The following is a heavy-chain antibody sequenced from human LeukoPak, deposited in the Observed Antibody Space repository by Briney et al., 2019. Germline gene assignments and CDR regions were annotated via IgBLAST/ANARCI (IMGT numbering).Heavy chain of an antibody. J-gene: IGHJ4*02. CDR1: GYTFTSYD. Sequence: GASVKVSCKASGYTFTSYDINWVRQATGQGLEWMGWMNPNSGNTGYAQKFQGRVTMTRDTSISTAYMELSRLRSDDTAVYYCARDLDYDFWSGSRFGYWGQGTLVTVSS. CDR2: MNPNSGNT. V-gene: IGHV1-8*01. D-gene: IGHD3-3*01. CDR3: ARDLDYDFWSGSRFGY.